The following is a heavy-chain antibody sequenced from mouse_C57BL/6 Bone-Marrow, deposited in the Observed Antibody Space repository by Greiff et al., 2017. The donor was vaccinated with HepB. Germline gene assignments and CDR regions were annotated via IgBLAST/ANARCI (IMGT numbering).Heavy chain of an antibody. CDR3: ASLYDYDEGYYYAMDY. J-gene: IGHJ4*01. Sequence: VQGVESGAELMKPGASVKLSCKATGYTFTGYWIEWVKQRPGHGLEWIGEILPGSGSTNYNEKFKGKATFTADTSSNTAYMQLSSLTTEDSAIYYCASLYDYDEGYYYAMDYWGQGTSVTVSS. CDR1: GYTFTGYW. D-gene: IGHD2-4*01. V-gene: IGHV1-9*01. CDR2: ILPGSGST.